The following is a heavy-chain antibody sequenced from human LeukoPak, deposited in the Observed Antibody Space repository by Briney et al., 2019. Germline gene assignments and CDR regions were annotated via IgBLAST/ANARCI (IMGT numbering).Heavy chain of an antibody. CDR3: AKRMGPMVTTGDRPLDY. D-gene: IGHD4-17*01. CDR1: GFTFIAYG. CDR2: IRYEGSNK. V-gene: IGHV3-30*02. Sequence: GGSLILSCAAPGFTFIAYGRHWVRQAPGKGLERVALIRYEGSNKYYADSLRGRFTISRDNSKNPLYLQMNSLTAEGTAVYYCAKRMGPMVTTGDRPLDYWGQGILVTVSS. J-gene: IGHJ4*02.